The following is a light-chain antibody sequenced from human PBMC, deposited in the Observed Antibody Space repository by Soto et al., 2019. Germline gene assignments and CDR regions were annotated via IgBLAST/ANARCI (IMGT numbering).Light chain of an antibody. J-gene: IGKJ1*01. Sequence: DIQMTQSPSSLSASVGDRVTITCRASQSIANFLNWYQQKPGKAPKLLIYAASSLQSGVPSRFSGSGSGTDFTLTISSLQPEDFATYYCHQTDTIPETFGQGTNVEIK. CDR3: HQTDTIPET. V-gene: IGKV1-39*01. CDR1: QSIANF. CDR2: AAS.